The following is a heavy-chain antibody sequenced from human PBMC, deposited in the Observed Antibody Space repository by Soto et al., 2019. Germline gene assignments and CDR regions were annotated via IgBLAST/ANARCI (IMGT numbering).Heavy chain of an antibody. Sequence: SVKVSCKASGGTFSRYAVSWVRQAPGQGLEWMGGIIPIFGTTNYAQNFQGRVTITADKSTSTAYMELSSLTSEDSAVYYCTTRGGQDVWGQGTTVTVSS. J-gene: IGHJ6*02. D-gene: IGHD2-15*01. CDR3: TTRGGQDV. CDR2: IIPIFGTT. V-gene: IGHV1-69*06. CDR1: GGTFSRYA.